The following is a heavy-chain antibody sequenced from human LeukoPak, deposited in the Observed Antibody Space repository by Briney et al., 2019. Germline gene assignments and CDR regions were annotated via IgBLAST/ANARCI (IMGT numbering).Heavy chain of an antibody. D-gene: IGHD3/OR15-3a*01. J-gene: IGHJ4*02. CDR2: ISGSVGST. Sequence: GGSLRLSWAASGFTFSSYAMSWVRQAPGEGLEWVSAISGSVGSTYYADSVKGRFTISRDNSKNTLYLQMNSLRAEDTAVYYCAKIRSVGQTLLDYWGQGTLVTVSS. V-gene: IGHV3-23*01. CDR1: GFTFSSYA. CDR3: AKIRSVGQTLLDY.